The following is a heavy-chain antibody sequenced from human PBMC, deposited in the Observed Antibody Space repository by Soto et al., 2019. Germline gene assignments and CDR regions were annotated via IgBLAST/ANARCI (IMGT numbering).Heavy chain of an antibody. J-gene: IGHJ6*02. CDR1: GFTFSSYG. Sequence: QVQLVESGGGVVQPGRSLRLSCAASGFTFSSYGMHWVRQAPGKGLEWVAVISYDGSNKYYADSVKGRFTISRDNSKNTLYLQMNSLRAEDTAVYYCAKDRVHWYVVVSAAIPFVWGQGTTVIVSS. V-gene: IGHV3-30*18. D-gene: IGHD2-2*01. CDR2: ISYDGSNK. CDR3: AKDRVHWYVVVSAAIPFV.